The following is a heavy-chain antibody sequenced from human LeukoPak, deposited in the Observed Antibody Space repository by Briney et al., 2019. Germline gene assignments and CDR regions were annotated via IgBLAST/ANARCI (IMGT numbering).Heavy chain of an antibody. D-gene: IGHD6-19*01. CDR1: GFTFGDYA. CDR2: IRSKAYGGTT. Sequence: GGSLRLSCTASGFTFGDYAMSWFRQAPGKGLEWVGFIRSKAYGGTTEYAASVKGRFTISRDDSKSIAYLQMNSLKTEDTAVYYCTRSRIAVAGMGRAFDIWGQGTMVTVSS. V-gene: IGHV3-49*03. J-gene: IGHJ3*02. CDR3: TRSRIAVAGMGRAFDI.